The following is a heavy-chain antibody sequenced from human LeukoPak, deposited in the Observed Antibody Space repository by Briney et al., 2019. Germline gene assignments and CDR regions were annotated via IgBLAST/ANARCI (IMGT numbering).Heavy chain of an antibody. J-gene: IGHJ4*02. Sequence: ASVKVSCKASGYTFTSYAMHWVRQAPGQRLEWMGWINAGNGNTKYSQKFQGRVTITRDTSASTAYMELSSLRSEDTAVYYCTTDLWAPPLITTSSSQASQDSSSWHELDWGQGTLVTVSS. D-gene: IGHD6-13*01. V-gene: IGHV1-3*01. CDR3: TTDLWAPPLITTSSSQASQDSSSWHELD. CDR2: INAGNGNT. CDR1: GYTFTSYA.